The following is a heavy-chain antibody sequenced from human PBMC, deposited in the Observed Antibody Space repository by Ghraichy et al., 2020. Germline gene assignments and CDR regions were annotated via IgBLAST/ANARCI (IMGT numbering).Heavy chain of an antibody. Sequence: SETLSLTCAVYGGSFSGYYWSWIRQPPGKGLEWIGEINHSGSTNYNPSLKSRVTISVDTSKNQFSLKLSSVTAADTAVYYCARGKFGYSYRVYNWFDPWGQGTLVTVSS. CDR2: INHSGST. V-gene: IGHV4-34*01. J-gene: IGHJ5*02. CDR3: ARGKFGYSYRVYNWFDP. CDR1: GGSFSGYY. D-gene: IGHD5-18*01.